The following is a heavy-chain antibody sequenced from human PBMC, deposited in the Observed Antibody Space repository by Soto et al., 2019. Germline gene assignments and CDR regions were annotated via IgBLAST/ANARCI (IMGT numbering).Heavy chain of an antibody. J-gene: IGHJ5*02. Sequence: AASVKVSCKASGYTFTSYGISWVRQAPGQGLEWMGWISAYNGNTNYAQKLQGRVTMTTDTSTSTAYMELRSLRSDDTAVYYCVRDFPPLLRQLVFLGWFDPWGQGTLVTVSS. CDR3: VRDFPPLLRQLVFLGWFDP. D-gene: IGHD6-13*01. CDR2: ISAYNGNT. V-gene: IGHV1-18*01. CDR1: GYTFTSYG.